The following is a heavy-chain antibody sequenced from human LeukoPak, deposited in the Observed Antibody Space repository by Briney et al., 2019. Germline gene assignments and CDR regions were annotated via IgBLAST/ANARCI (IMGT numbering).Heavy chain of an antibody. D-gene: IGHD3-10*01. V-gene: IGHV3-13*01. CDR2: IGTAGDT. CDR3: ARGLWFGELPLPNFDY. CDR1: GFTFSSYD. Sequence: GGSLRLSCAASGFTFSSYDMHWVRQATGKGLEWVSAIGTAGDTYYPGSVKGRFTISRENAKNSLYLQMNSLRAGDTAVYYCARGLWFGELPLPNFDYWGQGTLVTVSS. J-gene: IGHJ4*02.